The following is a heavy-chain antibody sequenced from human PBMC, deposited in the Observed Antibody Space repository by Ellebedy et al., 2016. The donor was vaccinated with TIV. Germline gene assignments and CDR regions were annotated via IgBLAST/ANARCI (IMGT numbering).Heavy chain of an antibody. Sequence: ASVKVSCKASGYTFTSYGISWVRQAPGQGLEWMGWISAYNGNTNYAQKLQGRVTMTEDTSTDTAYMELSSLRSEDTAVYYCATGQTGGPWDYGSGSYNAFDIWGQGTMVTVSS. CDR1: GYTFTSYG. V-gene: IGHV1-18*04. J-gene: IGHJ3*02. D-gene: IGHD3-10*01. CDR3: ATGQTGGPWDYGSGSYNAFDI. CDR2: ISAYNGNT.